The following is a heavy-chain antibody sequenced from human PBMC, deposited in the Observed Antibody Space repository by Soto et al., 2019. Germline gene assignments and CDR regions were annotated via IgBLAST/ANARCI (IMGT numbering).Heavy chain of an antibody. V-gene: IGHV3-23*01. J-gene: IGHJ4*02. CDR3: AKDRIGGNFDY. Sequence: EVQLLDSGGGLVQPGGSLRLSCAASGFTFNNYAMNWVRQAPWQGLEWAATISGTGVSTYYADSVKCRFTISRDNSKNSLYLQMNSLSGEDTAVYYFAKDRIGGNFDYWGQGTKVTVSA. CDR2: ISGTGVST. CDR1: GFTFNNYA.